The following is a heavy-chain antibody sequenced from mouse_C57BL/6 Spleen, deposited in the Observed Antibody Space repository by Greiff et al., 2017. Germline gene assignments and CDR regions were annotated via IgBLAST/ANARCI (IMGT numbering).Heavy chain of an antibody. J-gene: IGHJ4*01. CDR2: ISSGSSTI. CDR1: GFTFSDYG. Sequence: DVQLLESGGGLVKPGGSLKLSCAASGFTFSDYGMHWVRQAPEKGLEWVAYISSGSSTIYYADTVKGRFTISRDNAKNTLFLQMTSLRSETTAMYYGENGLIYDSYYDYDMDDWGQGTSGTVSS. D-gene: IGHD2-3*01. V-gene: IGHV5-17*01. CDR3: ENGLIYDSYYDYDMDD.